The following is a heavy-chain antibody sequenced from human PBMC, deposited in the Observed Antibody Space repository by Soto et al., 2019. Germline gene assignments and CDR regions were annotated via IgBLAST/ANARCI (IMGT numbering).Heavy chain of an antibody. CDR1: GGSNSGYY. CDR3: AKQGGGYYVDS. J-gene: IGHJ5*01. D-gene: IGHD3-3*01. CDR2: IQSSGST. V-gene: IGHV4-59*08. Sequence: QVQLQESGPGLVDPSETLSLICSVSGGSNSGYYWSWIRQAPGKGLEWIGYIQSSGSTNFNPSLNNQVNMSVATVRNHFSLTRTSDTAADTAVYYCAKQGGGYYVDSWGQGTLVTVSS.